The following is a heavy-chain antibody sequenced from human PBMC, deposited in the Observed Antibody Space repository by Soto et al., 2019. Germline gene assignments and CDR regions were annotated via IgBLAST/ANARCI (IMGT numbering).Heavy chain of an antibody. Sequence: SDTLSLTCTVSGRSIRSGGSFWSWIRQHPGKGLEWIGLIYYSGSTYYNPSLKSRVTISVDTSKNQFSLKLSSVTAADTAVYYCAREGAAPYYYYGMDVWGQGTTVT. V-gene: IGHV4-31*03. CDR1: GRSIRSGGSF. D-gene: IGHD6-25*01. J-gene: IGHJ6*02. CDR3: AREGAAPYYYYGMDV. CDR2: IYYSGST.